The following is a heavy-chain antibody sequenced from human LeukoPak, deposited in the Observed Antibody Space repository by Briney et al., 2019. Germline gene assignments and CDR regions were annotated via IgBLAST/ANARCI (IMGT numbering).Heavy chain of an antibody. J-gene: IGHJ4*02. Sequence: SETLSLTCTVSGGPISGYYWSWIRQPPGKGLEWIGYIYSSGSTNYNPSLKSRATISVDTSKNQFSLNLSSVTAADTAVYYCARSRWLQKSFDFWGQGTLVTVSS. V-gene: IGHV4-59*01. D-gene: IGHD5-24*01. CDR1: GGPISGYY. CDR2: IYSSGST. CDR3: ARSRWLQKSFDF.